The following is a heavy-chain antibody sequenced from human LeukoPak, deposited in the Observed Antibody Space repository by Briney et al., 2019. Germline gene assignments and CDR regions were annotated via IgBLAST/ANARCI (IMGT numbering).Heavy chain of an antibody. Sequence: MTSETLSLTCTVSGGSISSGGYYWSWIRQHPGKGLEWIGYIYYSGSTYYNPSLKSRVTISVDTSKNQFSLKLSSVTAADTAVCYCARGSSGWTDDYWGQGTLVTVSS. D-gene: IGHD3/OR15-3a*01. CDR3: ARGSSGWTDDY. CDR1: GGSISSGGYY. V-gene: IGHV4-31*03. CDR2: IYYSGST. J-gene: IGHJ4*02.